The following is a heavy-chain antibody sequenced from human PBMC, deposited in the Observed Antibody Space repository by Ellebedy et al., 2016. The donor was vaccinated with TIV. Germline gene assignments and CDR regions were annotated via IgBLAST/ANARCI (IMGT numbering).Heavy chain of an antibody. Sequence: GGSLRLSCEDFGSTFSTYTMNWVRQFPGKGLEWIASSDPRGSSIYQPESLRGRFTISRDNTKSLLYLQMSSLRVEDTAVYYCATEFYYRSSYWGQGSLVTGSS. D-gene: IGHD3-10*01. CDR3: ATEFYYRSSY. CDR1: GSTFSTYT. CDR2: SDPRGSSI. J-gene: IGHJ4*02. V-gene: IGHV3-21*01.